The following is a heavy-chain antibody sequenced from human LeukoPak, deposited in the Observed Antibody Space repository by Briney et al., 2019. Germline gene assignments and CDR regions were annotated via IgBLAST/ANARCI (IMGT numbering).Heavy chain of an antibody. Sequence: ASVKVSCKVSGYTLTELSMHWVRQAPGKGLEWMGGFDPEDGETIYAQKFQGRVTMTEDTSTDTAYMELSSLRSEDTAVYYCASSEYSYGYFDYWGQGTLVTVSS. CDR1: GYTLTELS. CDR3: ASSEYSYGYFDY. V-gene: IGHV1-24*01. J-gene: IGHJ4*02. CDR2: FDPEDGET. D-gene: IGHD5-18*01.